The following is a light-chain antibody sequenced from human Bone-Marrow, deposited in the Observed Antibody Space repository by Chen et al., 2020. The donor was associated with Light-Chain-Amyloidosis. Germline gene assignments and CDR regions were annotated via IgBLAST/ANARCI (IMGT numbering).Light chain of an antibody. CDR3: SSYAHGTTYV. Sequence: SALTQPASVSGFPGQSRRISSTGPSRDIGSYNLVSWYQQRPGKAPKLMIYEANTRPSGVSNRFSGSRSGNPASLTISGLQAEDEADYHCSSYAHGTTYVFGTATKVTVL. V-gene: IGLV2-23*01. J-gene: IGLJ1*01. CDR2: EAN. CDR1: SRDIGSYNL.